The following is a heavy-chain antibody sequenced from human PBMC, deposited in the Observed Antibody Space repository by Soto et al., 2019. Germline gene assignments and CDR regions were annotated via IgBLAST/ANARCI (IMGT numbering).Heavy chain of an antibody. J-gene: IGHJ3*02. CDR1: GGFVSSGSYY. Sequence: QVQLQQWGAGLLKPSETLSLTCAVYGGFVSSGSYYWSWIRQPPGKGLEWIGEMSHSGGTHFNPPLMGRVTIAVDTSKNQFSLRMTSVTAADTALYYCARVERGTATTVVDAFDIWGPGTMVTVSS. D-gene: IGHD1-1*01. V-gene: IGHV4-34*01. CDR2: MSHSGGT. CDR3: ARVERGTATTVVDAFDI.